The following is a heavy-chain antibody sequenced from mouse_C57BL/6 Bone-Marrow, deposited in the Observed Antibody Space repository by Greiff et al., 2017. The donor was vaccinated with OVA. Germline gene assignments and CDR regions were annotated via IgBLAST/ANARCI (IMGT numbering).Heavy chain of an antibody. V-gene: IGHV5-4*01. J-gene: IGHJ4*01. D-gene: IGHD1-1*01. CDR3: ARDRGGSSRYSYAMYY. Sequence: EVQVVESGGGLVKPGGSLKLSCEASGFTFSSYDMSWVRQTPETRLEWVATISDGGGYTYYTDHVKGRFPISRDNAKNNLSLQRSHLKSEDTAMYYCARDRGGSSRYSYAMYYWGHGTSVTVSS. CDR2: ISDGGGYT. CDR1: GFTFSSYD.